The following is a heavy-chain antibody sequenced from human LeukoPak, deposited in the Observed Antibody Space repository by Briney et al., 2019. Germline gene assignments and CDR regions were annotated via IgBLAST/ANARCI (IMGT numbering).Heavy chain of an antibody. CDR1: GFTFSDYW. Sequence: PGGSLRLSCAASGFTFSDYWMSWVRQDPGKGLAWVANIRQDGGDFNYVDSVKGRFTISRDNARNSLFLQMNNLRVEDTAVYYCARGNYLENWGQGTLVTVAS. J-gene: IGHJ4*02. CDR3: ARGNYLEN. CDR2: IRQDGGDF. V-gene: IGHV3-7*01.